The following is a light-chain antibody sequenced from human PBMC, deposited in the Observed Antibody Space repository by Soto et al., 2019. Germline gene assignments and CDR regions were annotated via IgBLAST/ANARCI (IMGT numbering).Light chain of an antibody. CDR3: QQYGNSPPT. J-gene: IGKJ2*01. CDR1: QSVISNY. Sequence: EIVLTQSPGTLSLSPGERATLSCRASQSVISNYLAWYQQKPGQAPRFLIYGASSRATGIPDRFSGSGSGTHFTLTISRLEPEDFAVYFCQQYGNSPPTCGQGTKLEIK. V-gene: IGKV3-20*01. CDR2: GAS.